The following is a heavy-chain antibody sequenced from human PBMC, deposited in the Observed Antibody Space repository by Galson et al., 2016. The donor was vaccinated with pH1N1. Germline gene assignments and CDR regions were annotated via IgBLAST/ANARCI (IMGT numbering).Heavy chain of an antibody. J-gene: IGHJ5*02. D-gene: IGHD3-10*01. Sequence: SETLSLTCTVSGGSISTYYWSWIRQPPGKGLEWIGYIYYGRSTNYNPSLKSRVTISVDTSKNQFSLKLSSVTAADTAVYYCARQEWFGELGGWFDPWGQGTLVTVSP. CDR1: GGSISTYY. V-gene: IGHV4-59*08. CDR2: IYYGRST. CDR3: ARQEWFGELGGWFDP.